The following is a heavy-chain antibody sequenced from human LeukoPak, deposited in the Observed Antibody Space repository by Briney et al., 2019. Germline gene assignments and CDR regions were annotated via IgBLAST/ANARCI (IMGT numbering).Heavy chain of an antibody. CDR3: ARVGGDYGMDV. CDR2: IYYSGST. V-gene: IGHV4-59*01. Sequence: SETLSLTCTVSGGSISSYYWSWIRQPPGKGLEWIGYIYYSGSTNYNPSLKSRVTISVDASKNQFSLKLSSVTAADTAVYYCARVGGDYGMDVWGQGTTVTVSS. J-gene: IGHJ6*02. D-gene: IGHD3-16*01. CDR1: GGSISSYY.